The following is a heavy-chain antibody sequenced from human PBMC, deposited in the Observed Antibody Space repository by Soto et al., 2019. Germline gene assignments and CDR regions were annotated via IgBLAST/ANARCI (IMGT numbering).Heavy chain of an antibody. Sequence: QVQLVQSGAEVKKPGSSVKVSCKASGGTFGSYVFNWVRQAPGQGLEWMGGIIPLFGRPNYAQKFQGRVTITADESTSPAYMELSSLRSDDTVVFYCARDLGSGYDPGDYWGQGTLVTVSS. CDR2: IIPLFGRP. V-gene: IGHV1-69*12. CDR3: ARDLGSGYDPGDY. CDR1: GGTFGSYV. J-gene: IGHJ4*02. D-gene: IGHD5-12*01.